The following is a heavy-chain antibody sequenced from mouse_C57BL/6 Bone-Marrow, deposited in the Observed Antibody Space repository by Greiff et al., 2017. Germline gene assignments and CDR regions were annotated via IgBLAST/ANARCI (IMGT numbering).Heavy chain of an antibody. D-gene: IGHD2-3*01. J-gene: IGHJ3*01. CDR3: AREGDGYYAWFAD. CDR2: IDPSDSET. CDR1: GYTFTSYW. V-gene: IGHV1-52*01. Sequence: QVQLQQPGAELVRPGSSVKLSCKASGYTFTSYWMHWVKQRPIQGLEWIGNIDPSDSETHYNQKFKDKATLTVDKSSSTAYMQLSSLTSEDSAVYYCAREGDGYYAWFADWGQGTLVTVSA.